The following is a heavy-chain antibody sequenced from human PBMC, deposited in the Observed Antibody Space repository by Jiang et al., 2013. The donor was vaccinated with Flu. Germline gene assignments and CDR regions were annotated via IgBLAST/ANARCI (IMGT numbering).Heavy chain of an antibody. J-gene: IGHJ4*02. V-gene: IGHV3-21*01. CDR2: ISSSSSYI. CDR1: GFTFSSYS. Sequence: VQLLESGGGLVKPGGSLRLSCAASGFTFSSYSMNWVRQAPGKGLEWVSSISSSSSYIYYADSVKGRFTISRDNAKNSLYLQMNSLRAEDTAVYYCARDFHAYDFWSGSGGITVDYWGQGTPGHRLL. CDR3: ARDFHAYDFWSGSGGITVDY. D-gene: IGHD3-3*01.